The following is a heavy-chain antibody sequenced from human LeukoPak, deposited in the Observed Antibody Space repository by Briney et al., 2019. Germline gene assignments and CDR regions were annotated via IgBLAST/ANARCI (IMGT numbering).Heavy chain of an antibody. J-gene: IGHJ6*03. CDR3: ASGKMVRGVKDYYMDV. CDR1: GYTFTSYG. D-gene: IGHD3-10*01. CDR2: ISAYNGNT. V-gene: IGHV1-18*01. Sequence: VASVKVSCKASGYTFTSYGISWVRQAPGQGLEWMGWISAYNGNTNYAQKLQGRVTMTTDTSTSTAYMELRSLRSDDTAVYYCASGKMVRGVKDYYMDVWGKGTTVTISS.